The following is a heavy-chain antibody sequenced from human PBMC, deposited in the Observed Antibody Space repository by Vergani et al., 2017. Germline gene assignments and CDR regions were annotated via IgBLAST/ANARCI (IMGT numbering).Heavy chain of an antibody. V-gene: IGHV3-30*02. D-gene: IGHD2-15*01. CDR3: ARQLAYCHEGSCAL. Sequence: QVQLVQSGGGVVQPGGSLRLSCVASGFTFNRYGIQWVRQAPGKGLEWVAYVLFDGSNEYYADAVKGRFIVSRDNSNDALYLQMNSLRTDDTAVYYCARQLAYCHEGSCALWGQGSVVTVSS. CDR2: VLFDGSNE. J-gene: IGHJ4*02. CDR1: GFTFNRYG.